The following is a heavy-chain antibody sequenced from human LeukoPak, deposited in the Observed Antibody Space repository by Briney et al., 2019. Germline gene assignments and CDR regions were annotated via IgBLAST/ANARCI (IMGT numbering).Heavy chain of an antibody. D-gene: IGHD3-10*01. CDR1: GFTFSSYA. CDR2: TSNSESII. Sequence: QPGRSLRLSCAASGFTFSSYAMHWVRQAPGKGLEWVSYTSNSESIINYADSVKGRFTISRDNANNSLYLQMNSLRAEDTAVYYCSGGAKSTFDYWGQGTLVTVSS. V-gene: IGHV3-48*03. CDR3: SGGAKSTFDY. J-gene: IGHJ4*02.